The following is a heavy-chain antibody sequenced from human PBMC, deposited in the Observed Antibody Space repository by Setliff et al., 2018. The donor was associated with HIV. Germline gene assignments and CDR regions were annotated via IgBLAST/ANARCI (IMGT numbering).Heavy chain of an antibody. Sequence: SETLSLTCTVSGGSISSSSYYWGWIRQPPGKGLEWIGSIYYSGSTYYNPSLKSRVTISIDTSKNQFSLNLTSVTAADTAVYYCATLRYNWNYFDYWGQGNLVTVSS. CDR2: IYYSGST. CDR3: ATLRYNWNYFDY. D-gene: IGHD1-20*01. J-gene: IGHJ4*02. V-gene: IGHV4-39*07. CDR1: GGSISSSSYY.